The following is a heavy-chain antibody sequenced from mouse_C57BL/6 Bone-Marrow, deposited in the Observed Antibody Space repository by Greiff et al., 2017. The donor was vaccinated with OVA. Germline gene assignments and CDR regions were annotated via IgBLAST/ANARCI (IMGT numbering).Heavy chain of an antibody. D-gene: IGHD2-4*01. V-gene: IGHV1-4*01. Sequence: QVQLQQSGAELARPGASVKMSCKASGYTFTSYTMHWVKQRPGQGLEWIGYINPSSGYTKYNQKFKDKATLTADKSSSTAYMQLSSLTSEDSAVSYCARGGLRPVLPFAYWGQGTLVTVSA. J-gene: IGHJ3*01. CDR2: INPSSGYT. CDR3: ARGGLRPVLPFAY. CDR1: GYTFTSYT.